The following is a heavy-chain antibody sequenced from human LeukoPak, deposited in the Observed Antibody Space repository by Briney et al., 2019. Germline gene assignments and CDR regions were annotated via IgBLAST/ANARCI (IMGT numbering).Heavy chain of an antibody. J-gene: IGHJ6*03. Sequence: SETLSLTCTVSGGSISSYHWSWIRQPPGKGLEWIGYIYYSGSTNYNPSLKSRVTISVDTSKNQFSLKLSSVTAADTAVYYCARRYDSTLYYYYYMDVWGKGTTVTVSS. CDR1: GGSISSYH. D-gene: IGHD3-22*01. CDR2: IYYSGST. V-gene: IGHV4-59*08. CDR3: ARRYDSTLYYYYYMDV.